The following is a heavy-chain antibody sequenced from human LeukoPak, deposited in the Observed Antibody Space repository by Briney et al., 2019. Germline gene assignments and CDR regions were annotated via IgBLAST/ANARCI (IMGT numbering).Heavy chain of an antibody. V-gene: IGHV4-39*01. CDR2: IYYSGST. Sequence: SETLSLTXTVSGGSISSSSYYWGWIRQPPGKGLEWIGSIYYSGSTYYNPSLKSRVTISVDTSKNQFSLKLSSVTAADTAVYYCARHSLGIVGAGSLGDAFDIWGQGTMVTVSS. CDR3: ARHSLGIVGAGSLGDAFDI. CDR1: GGSISSSSYY. J-gene: IGHJ3*02. D-gene: IGHD1-26*01.